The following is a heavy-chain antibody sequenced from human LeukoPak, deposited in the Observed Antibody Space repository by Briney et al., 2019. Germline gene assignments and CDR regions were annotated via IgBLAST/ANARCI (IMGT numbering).Heavy chain of an antibody. Sequence: ASVKVSCKASGYTFTVYYMHWVRQAPGQGLEWMGWINLNSGGTNDAQKFQGRVTMTRDTSISTAYMELSRLRSDDTAVYYCARSPDILTGENFDYWGQGTRVTVSS. J-gene: IGHJ4*02. V-gene: IGHV1-2*02. CDR1: GYTFTVYY. CDR2: INLNSGGT. CDR3: ARSPDILTGENFDY. D-gene: IGHD3-9*01.